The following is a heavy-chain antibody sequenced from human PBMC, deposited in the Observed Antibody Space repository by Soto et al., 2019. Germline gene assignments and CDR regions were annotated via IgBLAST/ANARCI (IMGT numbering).Heavy chain of an antibody. J-gene: IGHJ4*02. CDR1: GGSISRYY. Sequence: SETLSLTCTVSGGSISRYYWSWIRQPPGKGLEWIGYIYYSGGTNYNPSLKSRVSMSLDTSNHHFSLNLSSVTAADTAVYYCARALYSYGFLYYFDYWGQGTLVTVSS. V-gene: IGHV4-59*08. D-gene: IGHD5-18*01. CDR2: IYYSGGT. CDR3: ARALYSYGFLYYFDY.